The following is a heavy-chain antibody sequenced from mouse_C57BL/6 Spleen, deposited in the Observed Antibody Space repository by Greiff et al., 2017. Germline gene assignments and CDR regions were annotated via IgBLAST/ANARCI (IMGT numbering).Heavy chain of an antibody. CDR3: ARDKTTVVGEGWYSDV. J-gene: IGHJ1*03. CDR2: ISYSGST. D-gene: IGHD1-1*01. V-gene: IGHV3-8*01. CDR1: GYSITSDY. Sequence: EVKLVESGPGLAKPSQTLSLTCSVTGYSITSDYWNWIRKFPGNKLEYMGYISYSGSTYYNPSLKSRISITRDTSKNQYYLQLNSVTTEDTATYYCARDKTTVVGEGWYSDVWGTGTTVTVSS.